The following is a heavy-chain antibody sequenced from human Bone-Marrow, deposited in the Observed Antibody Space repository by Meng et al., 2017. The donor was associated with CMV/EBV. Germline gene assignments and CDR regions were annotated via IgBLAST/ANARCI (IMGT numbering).Heavy chain of an antibody. Sequence: SETLSLTCTVSGGSISSYYWSWIRQPPGKGLEWIGYIYYSGSTNYNPSLKSRVTISVDTSKNQFSLKLSSVTAADTAVYYCARAKGSGWYEVDYYYGMAVWGQGHTVNVSS. CDR2: IYYSGST. V-gene: IGHV4-59*01. CDR1: GGSISSYY. D-gene: IGHD6-19*01. J-gene: IGHJ6*02. CDR3: ARAKGSGWYEVDYYYGMAV.